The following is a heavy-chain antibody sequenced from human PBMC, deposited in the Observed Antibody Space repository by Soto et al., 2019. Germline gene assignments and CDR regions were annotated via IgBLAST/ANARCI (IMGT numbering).Heavy chain of an antibody. V-gene: IGHV3-30*03. CDR1: GFTFSDRG. J-gene: IGHJ4*02. Sequence: QVPLVESGGGVVQPGRSLRLSCAASGFTFSDRGMHWVRQAPGKGLEWVAIISYDGINQYYIDSVKSRVTISRDNSKNTLYRQMDSLSCADTGFYYCAMPTDSTSGWFGLVDYWGQGPLVTVPS. CDR2: ISYDGINQ. CDR3: AMPTDSTSGWFGLVDY. D-gene: IGHD3-10*01.